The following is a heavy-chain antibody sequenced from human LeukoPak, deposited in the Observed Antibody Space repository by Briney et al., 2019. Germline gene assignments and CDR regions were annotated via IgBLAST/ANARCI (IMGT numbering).Heavy chain of an antibody. J-gene: IGHJ2*01. D-gene: IGHD6-13*01. CDR2: ISYDGSNI. CDR3: ARDKWYSINWSFDL. Sequence: QPGRSLRLSCAASGFSFSSYAMHWVRQAPGKGLEWVAVISYDGSNIWYADSVKGRFSISRDNSKNTLYLQMNSLRAEDTAVFHCARDKWYSINWSFDLWGRGTLVTVSS. CDR1: GFSFSSYA. V-gene: IGHV3-30*04.